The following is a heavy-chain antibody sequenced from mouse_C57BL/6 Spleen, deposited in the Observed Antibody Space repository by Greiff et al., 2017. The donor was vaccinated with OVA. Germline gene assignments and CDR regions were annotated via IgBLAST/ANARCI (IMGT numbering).Heavy chain of an antibody. V-gene: IGHV1-80*01. CDR2: IYPGDGDT. D-gene: IGHD1-1*01. J-gene: IGHJ2*01. CDR1: GYAFSGYW. CDR3: SRGYYGSRYFDY. Sequence: VQLQQSGAELVKPGDSVKISCKASGYAFSGYWMNWVKQRPGKGLEWIVQIYPGDGDTNYNGKFKGKDTLSADKSSSTAYMQLSSLTSEDSAVYFCSRGYYGSRYFDYWGQGTTLTVSS.